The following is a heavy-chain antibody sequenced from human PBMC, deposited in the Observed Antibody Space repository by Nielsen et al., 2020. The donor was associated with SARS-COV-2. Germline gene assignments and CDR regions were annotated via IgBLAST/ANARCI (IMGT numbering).Heavy chain of an antibody. CDR1: GFIFDDYA. J-gene: IGHJ5*02. Sequence: SLKISCAASGFIFDDYAMHWVRQAPGKGLEWVSGISWNSGSIGYADSVKGRFTISRDNAKNSLYLQMNSLRAEDTALYYCAKAGSGWYPLGNWFDPWGQGTLVTVSS. CDR2: ISWNSGSI. V-gene: IGHV3-9*01. CDR3: AKAGSGWYPLGNWFDP. D-gene: IGHD6-19*01.